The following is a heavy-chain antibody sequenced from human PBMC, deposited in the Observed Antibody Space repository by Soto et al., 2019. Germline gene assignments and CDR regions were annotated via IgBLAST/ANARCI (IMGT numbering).Heavy chain of an antibody. CDR2: ISGSGGST. D-gene: IGHD3-16*02. V-gene: IGHV3-23*01. CDR3: APRPTPIWGSYRLDY. CDR1: GFTFSSYA. Sequence: GGSLRLSCAASGFTFSSYAMSWVRQAPGKGLEWVSAISGSGGSTYYADSVKGRFTISRDNSKNTLYLQMNSLRAEDTAVYYCAPRPTPIWGSYRLDYWGQGTLVTVSS. J-gene: IGHJ4*02.